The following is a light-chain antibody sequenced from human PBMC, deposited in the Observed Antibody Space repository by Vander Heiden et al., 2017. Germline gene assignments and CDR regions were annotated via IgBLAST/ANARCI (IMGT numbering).Light chain of an antibody. V-gene: IGKV1-8*01. CDR3: QQEDSSPFT. Sequence: AIRMTQSPSSFSASTGDRVTITCRASQGISSYLAWYQQKPGKAPKLLIYAASTLQSGVPSRFSGSGSGTHFTLTISCLQSEALATYYSQQEDSSPFTFGHGTKVXIK. J-gene: IGKJ3*01. CDR1: QGISSY. CDR2: AAS.